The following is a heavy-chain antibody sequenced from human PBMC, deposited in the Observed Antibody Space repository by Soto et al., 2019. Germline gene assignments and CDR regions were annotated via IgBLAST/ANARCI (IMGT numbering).Heavy chain of an antibody. V-gene: IGHV6-1*01. J-gene: IGHJ6*02. D-gene: IGHD1-7*01. CDR3: ARVKLELRRWSDYYYYVLDF. CDR1: GDSVSSNSAA. CDR2: TYYRSKWYN. Sequence: SQTLSLTCAISGDSVSSNSAAWNWIRQSPSRGLEWLGRTYYRSKWYNDYAVSVKSRITINPDTSKNQFSLQLNSVTPEDTAVYYCARVKLELRRWSDYYYYVLDFSGQGSSVIGSS.